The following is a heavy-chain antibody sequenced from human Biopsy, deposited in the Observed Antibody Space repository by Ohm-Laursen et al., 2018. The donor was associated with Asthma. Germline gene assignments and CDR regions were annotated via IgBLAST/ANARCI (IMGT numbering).Heavy chain of an antibody. CDR1: GGTFSTHD. CDR2: MNPNSGNT. J-gene: IGHJ4*02. D-gene: IGHD3-16*01. Sequence: SSVKVSCKVSGGTFSTHDISWVRQATGQGLEWMGWMNPNSGNTGYPQNFQGRITMTRDTSISTAYMELSSLRSEDTAVYYCTRWSLRVRDTPNDYWGQGTLVTVSS. V-gene: IGHV1-8*02. CDR3: TRWSLRVRDTPNDY.